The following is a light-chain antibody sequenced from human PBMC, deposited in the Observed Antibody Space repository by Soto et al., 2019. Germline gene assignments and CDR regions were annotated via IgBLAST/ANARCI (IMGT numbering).Light chain of an antibody. CDR3: HQCDSIPYT. CDR2: WAS. J-gene: IGKJ2*01. CDR1: QSLLYSSDNRNY. V-gene: IGKV4-1*01. Sequence: DIVMTQSPDSLAVSLGGWAAINCKSSQSLLYSSDNRNYLAWYQQKPGQPPKLLIYWASTRQSGVPDRFTGSGYGTDFTLTITSLQAEDVAVYYCHQCDSIPYTFGQGTKLEIK.